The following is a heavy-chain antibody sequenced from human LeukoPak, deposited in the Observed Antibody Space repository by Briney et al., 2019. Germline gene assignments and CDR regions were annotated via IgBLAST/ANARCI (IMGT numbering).Heavy chain of an antibody. D-gene: IGHD6-19*01. J-gene: IGHJ6*02. Sequence: GASLRLSCAASGFTFSSYAMTWVRQSPGKGLEWVASIDAGGGDTYHSDSVKGRFTISRDNSMNTLYLQMNSLRADDTAVYYCGRPTKYWLVRGDGVDVWGQGTTVTVSS. CDR2: IDAGGGDT. CDR1: GFTFSSYA. V-gene: IGHV3-23*01. CDR3: GRPTKYWLVRGDGVDV.